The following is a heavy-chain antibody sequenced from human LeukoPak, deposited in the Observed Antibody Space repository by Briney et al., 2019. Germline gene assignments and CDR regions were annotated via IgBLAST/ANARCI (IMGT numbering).Heavy chain of an antibody. Sequence: SETLSLTCTVSGGSISSGGYYWSWIRQHPGKGLEWIGYIYYSGSTYYNPSLKSRVTITVDTAKNQSSLKLSSVTAADTAVYYCAREPPIVVVPAANKGYYYGMDVWGQGTTVTVSS. CDR3: AREPPIVVVPAANKGYYYGMDV. CDR1: GGSISSGGYY. D-gene: IGHD2-2*01. V-gene: IGHV4-31*03. J-gene: IGHJ6*02. CDR2: IYYSGST.